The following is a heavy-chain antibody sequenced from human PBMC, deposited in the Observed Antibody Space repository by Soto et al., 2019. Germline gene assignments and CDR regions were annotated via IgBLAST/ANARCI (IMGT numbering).Heavy chain of an antibody. CDR1: GDTFSSYA. Sequence: QVQLVQSGAEVKKPGFSVKVSCKASGDTFSSYAISWVRQAHGQGLEWMGGMIPIFGTANYAQKFQGRVTITAAQSTSTAYMELSSLRSEDTAVYYCARRGYYDSSGAVDYWGQGTLVTVSS. CDR2: MIPIFGTA. CDR3: ARRGYYDSSGAVDY. D-gene: IGHD3-22*01. V-gene: IGHV1-69*12. J-gene: IGHJ4*02.